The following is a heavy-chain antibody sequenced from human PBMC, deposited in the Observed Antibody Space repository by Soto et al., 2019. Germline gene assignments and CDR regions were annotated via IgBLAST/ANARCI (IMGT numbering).Heavy chain of an antibody. CDR3: GKEWHCDTLGRY. V-gene: IGHV3-64D*06. Sequence: VGALRLSCSAPGFTFSSDAMPWFRQARVKGLEYVSGISSNGGSTYYADSVKGRFTISRDNSKNTLYLQMSSLRAEDTAVYYCGKEWHCDTLGRYWGQRTLVTVSA. CDR2: ISSNGGST. D-gene: IGHD2-21*01. CDR1: GFTFSSDA. J-gene: IGHJ4*02.